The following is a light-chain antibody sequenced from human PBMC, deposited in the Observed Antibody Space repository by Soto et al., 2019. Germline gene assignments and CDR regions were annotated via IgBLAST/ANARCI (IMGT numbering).Light chain of an antibody. CDR2: GNS. Sequence: QSVLTQPPSVYGAPGQRVSISCTGSSSNIGAGYDVHWYQQLPGTVPKLLIYGNSNRPSGVPDRFSGSKSGTSASLAITGLQAEDEADYYCQSYDSSLSGVVFGGGTKLTVL. J-gene: IGLJ2*01. CDR3: QSYDSSLSGVV. V-gene: IGLV1-40*01. CDR1: SSNIGAGYD.